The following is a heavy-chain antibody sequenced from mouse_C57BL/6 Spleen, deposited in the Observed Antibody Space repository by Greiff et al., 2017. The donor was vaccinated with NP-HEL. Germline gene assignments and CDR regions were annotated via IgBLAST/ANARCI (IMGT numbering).Heavy chain of an antibody. CDR2: INPYNGGT. CDR1: GYTFTDYY. J-gene: IGHJ4*01. CDR3: ARSTTVVHYYAMDY. Sequence: EVQLQQSGPVLVKPGASVKMSCKASGYTFTDYYMNWVKQSHGKSLERIGVINPYNGGTSYNQKFKGKATLTVDKSSSTAYMELNSLTSEDSAVYYCARSTTVVHYYAMDYWGQGTSVTVSS. D-gene: IGHD1-1*01. V-gene: IGHV1-19*01.